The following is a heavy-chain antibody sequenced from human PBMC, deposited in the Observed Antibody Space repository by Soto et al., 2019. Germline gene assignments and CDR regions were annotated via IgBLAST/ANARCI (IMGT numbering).Heavy chain of an antibody. Sequence: ASVKVSCKASQYTFTNFYLHLVRQAPGQRPEWXGWXXNXGXXXYXXXFQGRLTMTRDTSITTAYMELSRLSSEDTAFYYCATSSDWSPLLDYWGQGTLVTVSS. D-gene: IGHD6-19*01. CDR2: XXNXGXX. CDR1: QYTFTNFY. J-gene: IGHJ4*02. V-gene: IGHV1-2*02. CDR3: ATSSDWSPLLDY.